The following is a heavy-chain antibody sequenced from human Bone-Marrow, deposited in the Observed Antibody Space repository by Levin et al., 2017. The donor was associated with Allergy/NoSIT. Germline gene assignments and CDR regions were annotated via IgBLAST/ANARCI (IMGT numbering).Heavy chain of an antibody. CDR2: ISYDGSNE. Sequence: GGSLRLSCAASGFTFSDYGMHWVRQAPGKGLEWVAIISYDGSNEYYVDSVKGRFTISRDNSKNTLYLQMNSLRAEDTAVYYWAKTGGYCSSGTCYGNYWGQGTLVTVSS. V-gene: IGHV3-30*18. CDR3: AKTGGYCSSGTCYGNY. CDR1: GFTFSDYG. D-gene: IGHD2-15*01. J-gene: IGHJ4*02.